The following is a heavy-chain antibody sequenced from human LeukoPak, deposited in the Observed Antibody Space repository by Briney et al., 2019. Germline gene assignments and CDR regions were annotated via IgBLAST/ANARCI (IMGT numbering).Heavy chain of an antibody. Sequence: SETLSLTCTVSGGSVSSGSYYWSWIRQPAGKGLEWIGRIYTSGSTNYNPSLKSRVTMSVDTSKNQFSLKLSSVTAADTAVYYCARAKRIVGATGWFDPWGQGTLVTVSS. CDR1: GGSVSSGSYY. V-gene: IGHV4-61*02. CDR3: ARAKRIVGATGWFDP. D-gene: IGHD1-26*01. J-gene: IGHJ5*02. CDR2: IYTSGST.